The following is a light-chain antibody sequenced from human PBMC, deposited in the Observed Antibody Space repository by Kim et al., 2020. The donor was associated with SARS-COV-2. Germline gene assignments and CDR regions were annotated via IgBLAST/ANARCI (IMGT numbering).Light chain of an antibody. CDR2: EVN. J-gene: IGLJ3*02. Sequence: QSALTQPASVSGSPGQSITISCTGTNSDVGTYNLVSWYQQHPGKAPKLMIYEVNNRPSGVSDRFSDSKSGNTASLTISGLQAEDEADYYCSSYAGSGLGVFRGGTKVTVL. CDR3: SSYAGSGLGV. CDR1: NSDVGTYNL. V-gene: IGLV2-23*02.